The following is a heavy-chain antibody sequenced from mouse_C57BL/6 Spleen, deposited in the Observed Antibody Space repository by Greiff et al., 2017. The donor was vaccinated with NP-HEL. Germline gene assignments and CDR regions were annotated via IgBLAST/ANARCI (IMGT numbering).Heavy chain of an antibody. CDR2: IHPNSGST. CDR3: ARKGSDYDGAWFAY. Sequence: QVQLKQPGAELVKPGASVKLSCKASGYTFTSYWMHWVKQRPGQGLEWIGMIHPNSGSTNYNEKFKSKATLTVDKSSSTAYMQLSSLTSEDSAVYYCARKGSDYDGAWFAYWGQGTLVTVSA. V-gene: IGHV1-64*01. CDR1: GYTFTSYW. D-gene: IGHD2-4*01. J-gene: IGHJ3*01.